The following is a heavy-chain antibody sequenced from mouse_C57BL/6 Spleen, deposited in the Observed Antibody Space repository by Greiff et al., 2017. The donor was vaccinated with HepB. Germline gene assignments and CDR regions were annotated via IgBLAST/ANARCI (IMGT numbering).Heavy chain of an antibody. Sequence: VQLQQPGAELVKPGASVKMSCKASGYTFTSYWITWVKQRPGQGLEWIGDIYPGSGSTNYNEKFKSKATLTVDTSSSTAYMQLSSLTSEDSAVYYCARPQTAQATGFAYWGQGTLVTVSA. D-gene: IGHD3-2*02. CDR3: ARPQTAQATGFAY. CDR1: GYTFTSYW. CDR2: IYPGSGST. V-gene: IGHV1-55*01. J-gene: IGHJ3*01.